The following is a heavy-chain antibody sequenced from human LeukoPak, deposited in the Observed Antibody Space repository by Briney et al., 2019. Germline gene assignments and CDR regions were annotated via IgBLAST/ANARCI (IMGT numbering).Heavy chain of an antibody. D-gene: IGHD4-17*01. CDR3: ARLPSPDYGDELADY. V-gene: IGHV3-11*01. CDR2: ISSSGSTI. CDR1: GFTFSDYY. Sequence: PGGSLRLSCAASGFTFSDYYMSWIRQAPGKGLEWVSYISSSGSTIYYADSVKGRFTISRDNAKNSLYLQMNSLRAEDTAVYYCARLPSPDYGDELADYWGQGTLVTVSS. J-gene: IGHJ4*02.